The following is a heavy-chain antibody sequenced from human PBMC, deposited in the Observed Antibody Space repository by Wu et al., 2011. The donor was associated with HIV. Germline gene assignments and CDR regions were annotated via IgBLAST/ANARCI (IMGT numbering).Heavy chain of an antibody. Sequence: QVLLMQSGAEVKKPGASVRVSCKPSANTFSGYYINWVRQATGQGLEWMGWMNPNSGNTGYAQKFQGRVTMTRNTSTNTAYMELSSLRSEDTAVYFCARGGDCGGDCYGIDYWGQGTLVTVSS. CDR1: ANTFSGYY. J-gene: IGHJ4*02. V-gene: IGHV1-8*02. CDR3: ARGGDCGGDCYGIDY. D-gene: IGHD2-21*02. CDR2: MNPNSGNT.